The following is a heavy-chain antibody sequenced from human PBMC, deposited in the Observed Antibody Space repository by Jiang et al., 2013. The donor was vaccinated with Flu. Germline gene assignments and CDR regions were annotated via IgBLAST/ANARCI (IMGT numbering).Heavy chain of an antibody. D-gene: IGHD3-22*01. CDR3: ARVETYYYDSSGYYSDY. V-gene: IGHV4-30-2*04. CDR2: YHSGRH. J-gene: IGHJ4*02. Sequence: YHSGRHLLQPSLKSRVTISVDTSKNQFSLKLSSVTAADTAVYYCARVETYYYDSSGYYSDYWGQGTLVTVSS.